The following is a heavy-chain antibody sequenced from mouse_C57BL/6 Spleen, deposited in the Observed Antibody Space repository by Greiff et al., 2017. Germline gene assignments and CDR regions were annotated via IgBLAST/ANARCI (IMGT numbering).Heavy chain of an antibody. CDR1: GFTFSDYY. J-gene: IGHJ4*01. D-gene: IGHD4-1*01. CDR2: ISNGGGST. Sequence: EVKLMESGGGLVQPGGSLKLSCAASGFTFSDYYMYWVRQTPEKRLEWVAYISNGGGSTYYPDTVKGRFTISRDNAKHTLYLQMSRLKSEDTAMYYCARQLTECAMDYWGQGTSVTVSS. CDR3: ARQLTECAMDY. V-gene: IGHV5-12*01.